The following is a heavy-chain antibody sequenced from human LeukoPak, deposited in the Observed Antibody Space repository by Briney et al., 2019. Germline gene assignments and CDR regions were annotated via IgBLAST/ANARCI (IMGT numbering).Heavy chain of an antibody. CDR1: GYSFTSYW. Sequence: HGESLKISCKGSGYSFTSYWIGWVRQMPGKGLEWMGLIYPDDSDTRYSPSFQGQVTISVNKSISTAYLQWSSLKASDTAMYYCARVGSYTSLRSNWFDSWGQGTLVTVSS. D-gene: IGHD3-16*01. CDR2: IYPDDSDT. V-gene: IGHV5-51*01. CDR3: ARVGSYTSLRSNWFDS. J-gene: IGHJ5*01.